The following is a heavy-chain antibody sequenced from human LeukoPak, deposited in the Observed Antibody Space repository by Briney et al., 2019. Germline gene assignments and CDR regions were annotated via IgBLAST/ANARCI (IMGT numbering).Heavy chain of an antibody. CDR1: GGSISSFF. CDR3: ARSGIAAAGTEGGFDP. J-gene: IGHJ5*02. D-gene: IGHD6-13*01. Sequence: PSETLSLTCTVSGGSISSFFWSWIRQPPGKGLEWIWCIYYSGSTNYTTSLKSRVTISVDTSKNQFSLKLSSVTAADTAVYYCARSGIAAAGTEGGFDPWGQGTLVTVSS. V-gene: IGHV4-59*01. CDR2: IYYSGST.